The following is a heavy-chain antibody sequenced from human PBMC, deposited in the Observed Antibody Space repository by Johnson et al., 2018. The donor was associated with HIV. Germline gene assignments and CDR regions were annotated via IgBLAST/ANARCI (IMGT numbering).Heavy chain of an antibody. CDR1: GFTFSSYA. CDR2: ISYDGSNK. CDR3: ACADIGGNPDAFDI. D-gene: IGHD4-23*01. J-gene: IGHJ3*02. V-gene: IGHV3-30-3*01. Sequence: QVQLVESGGGVVQPGRSLRLSCAASGFTFSSYAMHWVRQAPGKGLEWVAVISYDGSNKYYADSMKGRFTISRDNSKNTLYLQMNSLRAEDTAVYYCACADIGGNPDAFDIWGQGTMVTVSS.